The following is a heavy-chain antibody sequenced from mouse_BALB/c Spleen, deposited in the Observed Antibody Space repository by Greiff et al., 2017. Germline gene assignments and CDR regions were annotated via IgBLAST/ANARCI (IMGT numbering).Heavy chain of an antibody. CDR1: GYTFTSYW. Sequence: VQLQQPGAELVKPGASVKLSCKASGYTFTSYWMHWVKQRPGQGLEWIGEIDPSDSYTNYNQKFKGKATLTVDKSSSTAYMQLSSLTSEDSAVYYCARSMITYFDYWGQGTTLTVS. CDR3: ARSMITYFDY. V-gene: IGHV1-69*02. CDR2: IDPSDSYT. D-gene: IGHD2-4*01. J-gene: IGHJ2*01.